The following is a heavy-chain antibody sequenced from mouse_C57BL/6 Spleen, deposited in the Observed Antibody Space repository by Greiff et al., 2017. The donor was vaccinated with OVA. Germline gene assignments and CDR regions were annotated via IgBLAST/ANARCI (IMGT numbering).Heavy chain of an antibody. J-gene: IGHJ2*01. CDR3: ARRGVLDY. CDR2: IYPGDGDT. V-gene: IGHV1-82*01. Sequence: QVQLQQSGPELVKPGASVKISCKASGYAFSSSWMNWVKQRPGKGLEWIGRIYPGDGDTNYNQKFKGKSTLTVDKSSSTAYMQLSSLTSEDSAVYYCARRGVLDYWGQGTTLTVSS. CDR1: GYAFSSSW.